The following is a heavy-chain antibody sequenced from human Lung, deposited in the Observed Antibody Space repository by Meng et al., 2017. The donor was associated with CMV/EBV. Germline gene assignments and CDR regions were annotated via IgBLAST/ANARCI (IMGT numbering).Heavy chain of an antibody. J-gene: IGHJ4*02. D-gene: IGHD3-16*02. CDR2: NYYSGST. CDR1: GCSISTYY. Sequence: QVPLRGSGPGLVKPSGTLSLPCAFSGCSISTYYWGWIRQPPGKGLEWIGNNYYSGSTNYNPSLASRVTISVDSSKNQFSLKLSSVTAADTAVYYCARHQNGGTYPLDYWGQGTLVTVSS. V-gene: IGHV4-59*08. CDR3: ARHQNGGTYPLDY.